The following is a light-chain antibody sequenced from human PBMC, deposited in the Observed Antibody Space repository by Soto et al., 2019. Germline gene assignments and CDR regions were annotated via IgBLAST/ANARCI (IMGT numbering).Light chain of an antibody. J-gene: IGLJ2*01. V-gene: IGLV1-44*01. Sequence: QSVLTQPPSASGTPGQRVTISCSGSISNIGGNTVNWYQQLPGTAPKLLMYTNNQRPSGVPDRFSGSKSGTSASLAISGLQSEDEDDYYCAAWDDSLKGVVFGGGTKLTVL. CDR2: TNN. CDR3: AAWDDSLKGVV. CDR1: ISNIGGNT.